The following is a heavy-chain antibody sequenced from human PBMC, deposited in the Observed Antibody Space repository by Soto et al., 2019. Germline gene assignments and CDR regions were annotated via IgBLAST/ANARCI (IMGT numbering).Heavy chain of an antibody. CDR2: INHSGST. J-gene: IGHJ4*02. CDR3: ARRYGGNFDY. Sequence: ETLSLTCAVSGGSISSGGYYWSWIRQPPGKGLEWIGEINHSGSTNYNPSLKSRATISVDTSKNQFSLKLSSVTAADTAVYYCARRYGGNFDYWGQGTLVTVSS. CDR1: GGSISSGGYY. V-gene: IGHV4-61*08. D-gene: IGHD1-26*01.